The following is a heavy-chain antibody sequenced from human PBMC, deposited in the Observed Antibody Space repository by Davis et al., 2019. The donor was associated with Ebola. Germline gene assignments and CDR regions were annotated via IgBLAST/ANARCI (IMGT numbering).Heavy chain of an antibody. CDR2: IKQDGSEK. V-gene: IGHV3-7*01. D-gene: IGHD2-21*02. J-gene: IGHJ1*01. CDR1: GFTFSGYW. Sequence: GESLKISCAASGFTFSGYWMSWVRQAPGKGLEWVASIKQDGSEKYHVDSVRGRFTISRDNAKDSLYLHMNSLRAEDTAVYYCAKSGGDCYSRGDCYFQHWGQGALVTVSS. CDR3: AKSGGDCYSRGDCYFQH.